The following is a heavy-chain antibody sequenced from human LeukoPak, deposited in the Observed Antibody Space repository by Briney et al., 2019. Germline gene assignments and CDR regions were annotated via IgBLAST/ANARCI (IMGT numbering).Heavy chain of an antibody. J-gene: IGHJ4*02. CDR1: GGSISSYY. Sequence: SETLSLTCTVSGGSISSYYWSWIRQPPGKGLEWIGYIYYSGSTNYNPSLKSRVTISVDTSKNQFSLKLSSVTAADTAVYYCARDMTYYDFWSGYYVDYWGQGTLVTVSS. CDR2: IYYSGST. D-gene: IGHD3-3*01. V-gene: IGHV4-59*12. CDR3: ARDMTYYDFWSGYYVDY.